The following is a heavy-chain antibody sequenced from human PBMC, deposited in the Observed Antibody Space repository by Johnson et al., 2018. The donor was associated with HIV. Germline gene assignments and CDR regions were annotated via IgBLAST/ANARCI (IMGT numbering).Heavy chain of an antibody. CDR3: AKDGTMTWAFDI. CDR1: GFTFSSYG. V-gene: IGHV3-30*02. D-gene: IGHD1-7*01. CDR2: IRYAGSNK. J-gene: IGHJ3*02. Sequence: QVQLVESGGGVVQPGRSLRLSCAASGFTFSSYGMHWVRQAPGKGLEWVAFIRYAGSNKYYADSLKGRFNISRDNSKNTLYLQMNSLRAEDTAVYYCAKDGTMTWAFDIWGQGTMVTVSS.